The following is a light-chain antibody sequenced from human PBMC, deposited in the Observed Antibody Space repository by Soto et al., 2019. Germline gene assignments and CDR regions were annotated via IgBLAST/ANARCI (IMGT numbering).Light chain of an antibody. V-gene: IGKV1-5*03. CDR2: EVS. Sequence: IQMTHSPSTLSASGGDRVTITCRASQKINTWASWYEQRPGKAAQLLIYEVSSLETGVPSRFGGSGSGTDFTLTISSMPHDDFATYYCQQYEIYPLTFGGGTHVEMK. CDR3: QQYEIYPLT. CDR1: QKINTW. J-gene: IGKJ4*01.